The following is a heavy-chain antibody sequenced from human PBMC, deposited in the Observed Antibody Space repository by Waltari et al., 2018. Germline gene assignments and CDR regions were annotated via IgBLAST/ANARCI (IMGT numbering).Heavy chain of an antibody. D-gene: IGHD3-10*01. CDR1: GFEFGDIY. J-gene: IGHJ4*02. CDR2: GDPGEGRT. Sequence: VRLVQSGAEMRQPGTKLKISCQVSGFEFGDIYVHWVRQAPDKGLEWVGLGDPGEGRTLYAETFQGRVTIAADTSTNMFHMEVRGLRLEDAAVYYCTVSEVGKYFEKWGQGTLVTVSS. V-gene: IGHV1-69-2*01. CDR3: TVSEVGKYFEK.